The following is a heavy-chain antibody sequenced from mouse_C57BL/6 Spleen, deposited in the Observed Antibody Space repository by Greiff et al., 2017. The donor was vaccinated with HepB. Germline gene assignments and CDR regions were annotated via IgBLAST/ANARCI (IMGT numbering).Heavy chain of an antibody. V-gene: IGHV14-2*01. D-gene: IGHD2-4*01. CDR1: GFNIKDYY. Sequence: VQLKQSGAELVKPGASVKLSCTASGFNIKDYYMHWVKQRTEQGLEWIGRIDPEDGETKYAPNFQGKATITADTSSNTAYLQLSSLTSEDTAVYYCAPYDYDLLGFAYWGQGTLVTVSA. J-gene: IGHJ3*01. CDR2: IDPEDGET. CDR3: APYDYDLLGFAY.